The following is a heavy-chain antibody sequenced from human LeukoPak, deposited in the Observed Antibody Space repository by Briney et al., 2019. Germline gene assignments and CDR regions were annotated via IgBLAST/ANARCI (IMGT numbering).Heavy chain of an antibody. CDR2: INHSGST. J-gene: IGHJ4*02. CDR1: GGSFSGYY. CDR3: ASPDCSSTSCYTRYFDY. D-gene: IGHD2-2*02. Sequence: SETLSLTCAVYGGSFSGYYWSWIRQPPGKGLEWIGEINHSGSTNYNPSLKSRVTISVDTSKNQFSLKLSSVTAADTAVYYCASPDCSSTSCYTRYFDYWGQGTLVTVSS. V-gene: IGHV4-34*01.